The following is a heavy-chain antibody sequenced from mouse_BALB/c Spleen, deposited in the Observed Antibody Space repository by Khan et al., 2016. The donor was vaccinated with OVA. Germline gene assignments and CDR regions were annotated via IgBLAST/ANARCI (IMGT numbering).Heavy chain of an antibody. V-gene: IGHV1S137*01. Sequence: QIQLVQSGPELVRPGESVKISCKGSGYTFTDYSMHWVKQSPAKSLEWIGVISIYYDNTNYNQKFKGKATMTVDKSSSTAYMELARLTSEDSAIYYCARGGQWLRRVGGNSDYWGQGTTLTGSS. CDR1: GYTFTDYS. CDR2: ISIYYDNT. J-gene: IGHJ2*01. D-gene: IGHD2-2*01. CDR3: ARGGQWLRRVGGNSDY.